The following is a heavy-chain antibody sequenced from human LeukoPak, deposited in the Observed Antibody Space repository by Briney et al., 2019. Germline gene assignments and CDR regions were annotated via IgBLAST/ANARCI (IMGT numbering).Heavy chain of an antibody. CDR2: IYYTGTT. CDR3: ARGGWRLDY. V-gene: IGHV4-59*01. Sequence: SETLSLTCTVSGGSISSYYWSWIRQPPGEGLEWIGYIYYTGTTNYNPSLKSRVTISVDTSKNQFSLKLSSVTAADTAVYYCARGGWRLDYWGQGTLVTVSS. D-gene: IGHD2-15*01. J-gene: IGHJ4*02. CDR1: GGSISSYY.